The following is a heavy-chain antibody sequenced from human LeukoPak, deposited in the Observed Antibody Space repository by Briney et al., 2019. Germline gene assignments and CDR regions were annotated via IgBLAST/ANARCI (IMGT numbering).Heavy chain of an antibody. D-gene: IGHD3-9*01. J-gene: IGHJ4*02. V-gene: IGHV3-7*02. CDR1: GFTFSGYW. Sequence: GGSLRLSCAASGFTFSGYWMSWVRQAPGKGLEWVANIKPDGSEKYYVDSVKGRFTISRDNAKNSLYLQMNSLRAEDTAVYYCARHSIPSHYDILTGHDFDYWGQGTLVTVSS. CDR2: IKPDGSEK. CDR3: ARHSIPSHYDILTGHDFDY.